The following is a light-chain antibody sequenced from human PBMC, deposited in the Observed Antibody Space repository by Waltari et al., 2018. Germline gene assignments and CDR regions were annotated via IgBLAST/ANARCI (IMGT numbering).Light chain of an antibody. CDR3: ISYTSANTWV. CDR1: SGDIGNSNY. CDR2: EVS. Sequence: QPALTQVAAGSGAPGQSTTTPCTGPSGDIGNSNYVYWFQQKPGKAPKVIIYEVSNRPSRVSERFSGSKSGDTASLTISGLQAEDEAHYYCISYTSANTWVFGGGTKLTVL. J-gene: IGLJ3*02. V-gene: IGLV2-14*01.